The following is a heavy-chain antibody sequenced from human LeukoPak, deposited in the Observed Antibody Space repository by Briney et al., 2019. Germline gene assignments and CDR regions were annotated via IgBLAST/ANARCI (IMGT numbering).Heavy chain of an antibody. CDR1: GASISSYY. Sequence: PSDTLSLTCTVSGASISSYYWSWIRQPAGEGLEWIGHIYTSGSSNYHPSLKIRVTMSVETSKNQFSLKLSSVTAADTAVYYCARILTDQRLQFIYFYMDVWGKGTTVTVS. V-gene: IGHV4-4*07. CDR3: ARILTDQRLQFIYFYMDV. J-gene: IGHJ6*03. CDR2: IYTSGSS. D-gene: IGHD5-24*01.